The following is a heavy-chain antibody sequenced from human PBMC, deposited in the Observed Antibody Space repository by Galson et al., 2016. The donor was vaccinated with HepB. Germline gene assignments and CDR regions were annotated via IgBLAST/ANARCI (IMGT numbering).Heavy chain of an antibody. CDR1: GFTFSDYG. CDR2: VLFDGSEK. V-gene: IGHV3-30*18. Sequence: SLRLSCAASGFTFSDYGMYWVRKAPGRGLEWVALVLFDGSEKYYADSVKGRFTISRDNSKNTLYLHMSSLRTEDAALYYCAKELRRGDRDAMDVWGQGATVIVSS. D-gene: IGHD2-21*02. J-gene: IGHJ6*02. CDR3: AKELRRGDRDAMDV.